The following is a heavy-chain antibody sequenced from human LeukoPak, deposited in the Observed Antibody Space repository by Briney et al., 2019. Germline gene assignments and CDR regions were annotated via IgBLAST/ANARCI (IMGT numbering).Heavy chain of an antibody. CDR2: IYYCGST. CDR1: GGSISSYY. Sequence: SETLSLTCTVSGGSISSYYWSWIRQPPGKGLEWIGYIYYCGSTKYNPSLKSRVTISVDTSKSQFSLKLTSVTAADTAVYYCARLGIGVVPSAMLGDYYFDYWGQGTLVTVSS. J-gene: IGHJ4*02. CDR3: ARLGIGVVPSAMLGDYYFDY. D-gene: IGHD2-2*01. V-gene: IGHV4-59*08.